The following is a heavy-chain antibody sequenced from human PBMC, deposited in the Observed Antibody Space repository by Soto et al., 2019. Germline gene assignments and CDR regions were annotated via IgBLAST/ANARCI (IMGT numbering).Heavy chain of an antibody. Sequence: SQTLSLTCAISGDSVSSNSATWNWIRQSPSRGLEWLGRTYYRSKWYSDYAVSLKSRLATTKDTSKNQVVLTMTNMDPVDTATYYCAHRLCDNTCYWDVGYFDSWGQGTLVTV. V-gene: IGHV6-1*01. D-gene: IGHD2-15*01. CDR1: GDSVSSNSAT. CDR2: TYYRSKWYS. CDR3: AHRLCDNTCYWDVGYFDS. J-gene: IGHJ4*02.